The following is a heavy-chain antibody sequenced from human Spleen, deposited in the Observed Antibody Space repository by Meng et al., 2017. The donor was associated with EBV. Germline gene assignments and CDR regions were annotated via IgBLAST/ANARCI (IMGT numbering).Heavy chain of an antibody. CDR2: IDVGNGNT. J-gene: IGHJ4*02. CDR3: ARDRGAYNSGPVLGH. V-gene: IGHV1-3*01. Sequence: VQLVQYGVVVKKPGASGKVSCKASGYTFTSYGMHWVRQAPGQRLEWMGWIDVGNGNTKYSQKFQDRVIITRDTSASTAYMELSSLKSEDMAVYYCARDRGAYNSGPVLGHWGQGTLVTVSS. D-gene: IGHD6-19*01. CDR1: GYTFTSYG.